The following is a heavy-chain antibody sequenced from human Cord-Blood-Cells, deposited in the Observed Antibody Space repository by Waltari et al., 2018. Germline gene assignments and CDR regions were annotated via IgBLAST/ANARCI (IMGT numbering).Heavy chain of an antibody. Sequence: QVQLQQFGPGLVTPSQTLSLTCAISGDSVSSNSAAWNWIRQSPSRGLEWLGRTYYRAKWYNDYAVSVKSRITINPDTSKNQFSLQLNSVTPEDTAVYYCAREGDNRSSWNNWFDPWGQGTLVTVSS. J-gene: IGHJ5*02. CDR1: GDSVSSNSAA. CDR3: AREGDNRSSWNNWFDP. D-gene: IGHD6-13*01. CDR2: TYYRAKWYN. V-gene: IGHV6-1*01.